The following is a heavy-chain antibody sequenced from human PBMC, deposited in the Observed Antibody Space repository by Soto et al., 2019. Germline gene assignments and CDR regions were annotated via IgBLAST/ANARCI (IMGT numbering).Heavy chain of an antibody. CDR2: ISSSSSYI. D-gene: IGHD3-22*01. J-gene: IGHJ4*02. CDR1: GFIFSSYS. CDR3: ASGLRVYYDSSGYHDS. Sequence: PGGSLRLSCAASGFIFSSYSINWVRQAPGKGLEWVSSISSSSSYISYADSVKGRFTISRDNAKNSLYLQMNSLRAEDTAVYYCASGLRVYYDSSGYHDSWGQGTLVTVSS. V-gene: IGHV3-21*01.